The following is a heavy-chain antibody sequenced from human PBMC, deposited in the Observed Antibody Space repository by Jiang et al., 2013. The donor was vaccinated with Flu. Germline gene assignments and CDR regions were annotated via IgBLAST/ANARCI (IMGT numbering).Heavy chain of an antibody. CDR3: AKRGNSYGSN. CDR2: ISGSGGST. V-gene: IGHV3-23*01. Sequence: FTFSSYAMSWVRQAPGKGLEWVSAISGSGGSTYYADSVKGRFTISRDNSKNTLYLQMNSLRAEDTAVYYCAKRGNSYGSNWGQGTLVTVSS. CDR1: FTFSSYA. D-gene: IGHD5-18*01. J-gene: IGHJ4*02.